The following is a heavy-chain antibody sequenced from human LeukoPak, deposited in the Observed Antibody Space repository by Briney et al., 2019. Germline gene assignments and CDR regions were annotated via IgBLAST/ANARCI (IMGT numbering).Heavy chain of an antibody. CDR1: GFTFSSYA. CDR2: ISGTGGTI. CDR3: ADLYNFGFGDN. J-gene: IGHJ4*02. Sequence: GGSLRLSCAASGFTFSSYAMSWVRQAPGKGLEWVSVISGTGGTIYYADSVKGRFTISRDNSKNTLYLQMNSLRAEDTATYYCADLYNFGFGDNWGQGTLVTVSS. D-gene: IGHD1-1*01. V-gene: IGHV3-23*01.